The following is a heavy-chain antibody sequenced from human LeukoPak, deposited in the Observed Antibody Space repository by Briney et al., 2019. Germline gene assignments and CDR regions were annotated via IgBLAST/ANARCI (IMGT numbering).Heavy chain of an antibody. CDR1: GFTFSSYS. V-gene: IGHV3-21*01. Sequence: PGGSLRLSCAASGFTFSSYSMNWVHQAPGKGLEWVSSISSSSSYIYYADSVKGRFTISRDNAKNSLYLQMNSLRAEDTAVYYCARECCSGGSCCALYYYYYGMDVWGQGTTVTVSS. CDR3: ARECCSGGSCCALYYYYYGMDV. J-gene: IGHJ6*02. CDR2: ISSSSSYI. D-gene: IGHD2-15*01.